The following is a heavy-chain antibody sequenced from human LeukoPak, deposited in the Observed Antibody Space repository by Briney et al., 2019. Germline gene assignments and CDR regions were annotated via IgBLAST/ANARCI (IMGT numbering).Heavy chain of an antibody. CDR3: ARAGLRYFDWLPHDY. V-gene: IGHV4-38-2*02. J-gene: IGHJ4*02. Sequence: SETVSLTCSVSGFSMKSGYYWGWIRQSPGKGLEYICNIYRSGRTYSNPSLKSRVTISVDTSKNQYYPQLSSVTAADTALYLCARAGLRYFDWLPHDYWGQRTLVTVSS. CDR2: IYRSGRT. CDR1: GFSMKSGYY. D-gene: IGHD3-9*01.